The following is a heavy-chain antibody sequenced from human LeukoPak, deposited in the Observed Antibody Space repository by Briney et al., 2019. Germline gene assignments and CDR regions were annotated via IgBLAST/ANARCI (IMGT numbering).Heavy chain of an antibody. J-gene: IGHJ6*02. Sequence: PGGSLRLSCAASGFTFSNAWMGWVRQAPGKGLEWVGRIKSKNDGGTADYAAPVKGRFTISRDDSKSTLYLQMNSLKTEDTAIYYCTSYRGRMGDWGQGTTVTVSS. CDR3: TSYRGRMGD. D-gene: IGHD1-1*01. CDR1: GFTFSNAW. CDR2: IKSKNDGGTA. V-gene: IGHV3-15*01.